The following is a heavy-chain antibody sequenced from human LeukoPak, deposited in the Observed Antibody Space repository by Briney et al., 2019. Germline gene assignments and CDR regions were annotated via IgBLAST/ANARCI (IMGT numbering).Heavy chain of an antibody. CDR2: IYSDGST. V-gene: IGHV3-66*01. D-gene: IGHD5-12*01. CDR1: GFTVSSNY. CDR3: ARESGSAVGDF. J-gene: IGHJ4*02. Sequence: HPGGSLRLSCAASGFTVSSNYMSWVRQAPGKGLEWVSIIYSDGSTYYADSVKGRFTISRDNSKNTLYLQMNNLRADDTAVYYCARESGSAVGDFWGQGTLVTVSS.